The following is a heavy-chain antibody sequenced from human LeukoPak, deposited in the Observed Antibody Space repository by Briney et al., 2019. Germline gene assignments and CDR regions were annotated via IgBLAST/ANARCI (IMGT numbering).Heavy chain of an antibody. CDR3: ARDSRAVGFDP. CDR2: INPNTGDT. D-gene: IGHD6-19*01. V-gene: IGHV1-2*02. J-gene: IGHJ5*02. Sequence: ASVKVSCTASGYIFTGYYVHWVRQAPGQGLEWMGWINPNTGDTDYSQNFQGRVTMTRDTSLSTAYMDVSSLRSDDTAVYYCARDSRAVGFDPWGQGTLVTVSS. CDR1: GYIFTGYY.